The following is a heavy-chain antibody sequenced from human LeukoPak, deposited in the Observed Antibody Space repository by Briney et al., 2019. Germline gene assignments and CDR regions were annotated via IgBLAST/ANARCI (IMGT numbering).Heavy chain of an antibody. CDR3: VRAGVTYYYDSTFDY. Sequence: QPGGSLRLSCAASGFTLSSYWMHWVRQAPGKGLVWVSRINSDGSSTSYADSVKGRFTISRDNAKNTLYLQMNSLRAEDTAVYYCVRAGVTYYYDSTFDYWGQGTLVTVSS. CDR1: GFTLSSYW. J-gene: IGHJ4*02. D-gene: IGHD3-22*01. CDR2: INSDGSST. V-gene: IGHV3-74*01.